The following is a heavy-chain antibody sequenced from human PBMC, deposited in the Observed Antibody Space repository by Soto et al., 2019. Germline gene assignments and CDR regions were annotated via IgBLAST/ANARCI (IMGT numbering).Heavy chain of an antibody. CDR2: IYHSGST. V-gene: IGHV4-4*02. CDR3: ARAGYSSSWYVGYWFDP. J-gene: IGHJ5*02. D-gene: IGHD6-13*01. Sequence: PGGSLRLSCAASGFTFSTIALTWVRQPPGKGLEWIGEIYHSGSTNYNPSLKSRVTISVDKSKNQFSLKLSSVTAADTAVYYCARAGYSSSWYVGYWFDPWGQGTLVTVSS. CDR1: GFTFSTIAL.